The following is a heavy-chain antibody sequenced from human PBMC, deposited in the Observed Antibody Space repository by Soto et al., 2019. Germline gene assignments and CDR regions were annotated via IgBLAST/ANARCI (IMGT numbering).Heavy chain of an antibody. CDR2: INAGNGNT. CDR3: ARFHSSHVHSYGMDF. D-gene: IGHD1-1*01. V-gene: IGHV1-3*01. CDR1: GYTFTSYA. J-gene: IGHJ6*02. Sequence: QVQLVQSGAEVKKPGASVKVSCKASGYTFTSYAMHWVRQAPGQRLEWMGWINAGNGNTKYSQKFQGRVTITRDTPARTAYMVLGSRRSEDTAVYSCARFHSSHVHSYGMDFWGQGTTVTVSS.